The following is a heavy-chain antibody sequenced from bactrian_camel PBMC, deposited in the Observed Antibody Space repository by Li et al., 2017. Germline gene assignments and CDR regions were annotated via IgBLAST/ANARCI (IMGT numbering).Heavy chain of an antibody. CDR3: AADVGSMSGNCQPND. D-gene: IGHD6*01. CDR2: LILDSGST. J-gene: IGHJ4*01. Sequence: VQLVESGGGSVQAGGSLKLSCAASGFTFDNYCVAWLRQAPGQEREGVAVLILDSGSTHYADSVMGRFTISRDDAKNTMYLQMNNLQPEDTAMYYCAADVGSMSGNCQPNDWGQGTQVTVS. V-gene: IGHV3S66*01. CDR1: GFTFDNYC.